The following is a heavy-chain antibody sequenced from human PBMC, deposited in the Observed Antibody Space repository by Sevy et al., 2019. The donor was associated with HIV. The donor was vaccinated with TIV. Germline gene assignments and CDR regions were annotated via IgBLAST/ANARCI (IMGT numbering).Heavy chain of an antibody. CDR3: ATAADIVATIFDY. Sequence: ASVKFSCKVSGYTLTELSMHWVRQAPGKGLEWMGGFDPEDGETIYAQKLQGRVTMTEDTSTDTAYMELSGLRSDDTAVYYWATAADIVATIFDYWGQGTLVTVSS. J-gene: IGHJ4*02. CDR1: GYTLTELS. CDR2: FDPEDGET. V-gene: IGHV1-24*01. D-gene: IGHD5-12*01.